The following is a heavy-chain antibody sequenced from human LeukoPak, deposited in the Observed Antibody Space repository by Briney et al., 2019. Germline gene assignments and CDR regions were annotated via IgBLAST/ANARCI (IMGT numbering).Heavy chain of an antibody. V-gene: IGHV1-69*04. CDR2: IIPIFGIA. D-gene: IGHD3-22*01. J-gene: IGHJ4*02. Sequence: SVKVSCKASGGTFSSYAISWERQAPGQGLEWMGRIIPIFGIANYAQKFQGRVTIAADKSTSTAYMELSSLRSEDTAVYYCARDGLFRGYDSSCYYSSYWGQGTLVTVSS. CDR1: GGTFSSYA. CDR3: ARDGLFRGYDSSCYYSSY.